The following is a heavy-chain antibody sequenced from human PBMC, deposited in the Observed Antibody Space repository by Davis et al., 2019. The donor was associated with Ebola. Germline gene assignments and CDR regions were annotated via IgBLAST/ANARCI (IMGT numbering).Heavy chain of an antibody. J-gene: IGHJ5*02. Sequence: ASVKVSCKASGYTFTGYYMHWVRQAPGQGLEWMGRINPNSGGTNYAQKFQGRVTMTRDTSISTAYMELSRLRSDDTVVYYCARGAAWCSGGSCYSGWFDPWGQETLVTVSS. D-gene: IGHD2-15*01. CDR3: ARGAAWCSGGSCYSGWFDP. CDR1: GYTFTGYY. V-gene: IGHV1-2*05. CDR2: INPNSGGT.